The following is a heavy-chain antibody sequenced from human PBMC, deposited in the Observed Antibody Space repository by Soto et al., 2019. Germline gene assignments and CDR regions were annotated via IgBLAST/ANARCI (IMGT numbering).Heavy chain of an antibody. J-gene: IGHJ4*02. CDR2: IYYSGST. D-gene: IGHD2-15*01. CDR3: ARDRDVVGLHDY. CDR1: GGSISSGDYY. Sequence: QVQLQESGPGLVKPSQTLSLTCTVSGGSISSGDYYWSWIRQPPGKGLEWIGYIYYSGSTYYNPSLKSRVXISVDXSKNQFSLKLSSVTAADTAVYYCARDRDVVGLHDYWGQGTLVTVSS. V-gene: IGHV4-30-4*01.